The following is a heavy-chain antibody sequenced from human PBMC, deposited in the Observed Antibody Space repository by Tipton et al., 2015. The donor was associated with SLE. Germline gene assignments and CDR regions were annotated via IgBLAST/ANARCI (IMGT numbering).Heavy chain of an antibody. V-gene: IGHV4-4*07. J-gene: IGHJ4*02. CDR1: GASIKSYD. D-gene: IGHD6-19*01. CDR3: ASSGSGWCLDY. Sequence: TLSLTCTVSGASIKSYDWSWIRQSAGKGLEWIGRKYVSGTTNNNPSLKSRVTISVDTSKNQFSLKLSSVTAADTAVYYCASSGSGWCLDYWGQGTLVIVSS. CDR2: KYVSGTT.